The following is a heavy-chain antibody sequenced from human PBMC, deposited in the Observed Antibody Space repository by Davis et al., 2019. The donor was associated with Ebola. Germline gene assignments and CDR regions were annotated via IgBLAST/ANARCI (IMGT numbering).Heavy chain of an antibody. J-gene: IGHJ4*02. Sequence: GGSLRLSCAASGFTFSSYGMHWVRQAPGKGLEWVAVISYDGSNKYYADSVKGRFTMSRDNAKNSLYLQLDSLRDEDTAVYYCARWGLRGNYDSWSGSDYYFDYWGQGTLVTVSS. D-gene: IGHD3-3*01. CDR2: ISYDGSNK. V-gene: IGHV3-30*03. CDR1: GFTFSSYG. CDR3: ARWGLRGNYDSWSGSDYYFDY.